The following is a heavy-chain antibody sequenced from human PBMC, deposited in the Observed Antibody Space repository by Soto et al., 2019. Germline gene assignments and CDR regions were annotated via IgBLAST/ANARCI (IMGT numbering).Heavy chain of an antibody. J-gene: IGHJ6*02. CDR2: IKQDGSEK. Sequence: GGSLRLSCAASGLTFSSYWMSWVRQAPGKGLEWVANIKQDGSEKYYVDSVKGRFTISRDNAKNSLYLQMNSLRAEDTAVYYCARVPAGRMDVWAQGPRFT. V-gene: IGHV3-7*05. CDR3: ARVPAGRMDV. CDR1: GLTFSSYW.